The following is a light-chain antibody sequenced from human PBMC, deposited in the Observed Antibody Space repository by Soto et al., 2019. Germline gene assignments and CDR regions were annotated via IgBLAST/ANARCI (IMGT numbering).Light chain of an antibody. CDR2: EDI. V-gene: IGLV2-23*01. J-gene: IGLJ1*01. Sequence: QSVLTQPASVSGSPGQSITISCTGTSSDVGNYNLVSWYQQHPGKAPKLMIYEDIERPSGVSDRFSGSKSGNTASLTISGLQAEDEADYYCCSYARRNFVFGTGTKLTVL. CDR1: SSDVGNYNL. CDR3: CSYARRNFV.